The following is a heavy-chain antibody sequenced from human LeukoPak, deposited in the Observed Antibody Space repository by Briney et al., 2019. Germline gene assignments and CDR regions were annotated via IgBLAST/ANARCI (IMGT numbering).Heavy chain of an antibody. V-gene: IGHV4-59*01. Sequence: KPSETLSLTCTVSGGSISSYYWSWIRQPPGKGLEWIGYIYYSGSTNYNPSLKSRVTISVDTSKNQFSLKLSSVTAADTAVYYCARAFNYRRAFDIWGQGTMVTVSS. CDR2: IYYSGST. J-gene: IGHJ3*02. CDR3: ARAFNYRRAFDI. D-gene: IGHD5-24*01. CDR1: GGSISSYY.